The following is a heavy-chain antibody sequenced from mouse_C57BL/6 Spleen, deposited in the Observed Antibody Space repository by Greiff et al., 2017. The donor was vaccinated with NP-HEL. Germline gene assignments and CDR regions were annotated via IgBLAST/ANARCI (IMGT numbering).Heavy chain of an antibody. V-gene: IGHV14-4*01. D-gene: IGHD1-1*01. Sequence: VQLQQSGAELVRPGASVKLSCTASGFNIKDDYMHWVKQRPEQGLEWIGWIDPENGDTEYASKFQGKATITADKSSNTAYLQLSSLTSEDTAVYYCTTGPYGGYAMDYWGQGTSVTVSS. CDR3: TTGPYGGYAMDY. CDR2: IDPENGDT. J-gene: IGHJ4*01. CDR1: GFNIKDDY.